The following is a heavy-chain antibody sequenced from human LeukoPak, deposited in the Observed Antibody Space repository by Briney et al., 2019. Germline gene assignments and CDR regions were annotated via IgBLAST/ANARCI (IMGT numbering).Heavy chain of an antibody. D-gene: IGHD4-23*01. V-gene: IGHV3-30*18. CDR2: VSYDGSNK. Sequence: GRSLRLSCAASGFTFSSYGMHWVRQAPGKGLEWVAVVSYDGSNKYYADSVKGRFTISRDNSKNTLYLQMNSLRAEDTAVYHCAKGYGNALFTGDYFDYWGQGTLVTVSS. CDR1: GFTFSSYG. J-gene: IGHJ4*02. CDR3: AKGYGNALFTGDYFDY.